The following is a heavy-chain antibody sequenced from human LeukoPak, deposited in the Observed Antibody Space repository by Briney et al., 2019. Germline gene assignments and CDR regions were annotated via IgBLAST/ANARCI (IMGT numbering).Heavy chain of an antibody. V-gene: IGHV1-24*01. CDR2: FDPEDGET. D-gene: IGHD1-26*01. CDR1: GYTLTELS. J-gene: IGHJ6*03. Sequence: ASVKVSCKVSGYTLTELSMHWVRQAPGKGLEWMGGFDPEDGETIYAQKFQGRVTMTEDTSTDTAYMELSSLRSEDTAVYYCPTGSKGATRYYYYYMDVWGKGTTVTVSS. CDR3: PTGSKGATRYYYYYMDV.